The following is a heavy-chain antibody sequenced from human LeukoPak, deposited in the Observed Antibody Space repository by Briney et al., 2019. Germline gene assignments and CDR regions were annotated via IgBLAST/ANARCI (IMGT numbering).Heavy chain of an antibody. J-gene: IGHJ4*02. Sequence: GGSLRLSCAASGFTFSSYGMSWVRQAPGKGLEWVSAISGSGGSTYYADSVKGRFTISRDNSKNTLYLQMNSLRAEDTAVYYCAKPPNYDSSPLDYWGQGTLVTVSS. V-gene: IGHV3-23*01. CDR2: ISGSGGST. CDR3: AKPPNYDSSPLDY. D-gene: IGHD3-22*01. CDR1: GFTFSSYG.